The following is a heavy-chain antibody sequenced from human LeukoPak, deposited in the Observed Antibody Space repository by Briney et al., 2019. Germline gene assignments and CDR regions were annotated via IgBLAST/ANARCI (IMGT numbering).Heavy chain of an antibody. D-gene: IGHD2-15*01. Sequence: GASVKVSCKASGYTFTSYDINWVRQATGQGLEWMGWMSPNSGNTGYAQKLQGRVTMTTDTSTSTAYMELRSLRSDDTAVYYCARASRYCSGGSCPAYYYYMDVWGKGTTVTISS. J-gene: IGHJ6*03. CDR2: MSPNSGNT. CDR3: ARASRYCSGGSCPAYYYYMDV. CDR1: GYTFTSYD. V-gene: IGHV1-8*02.